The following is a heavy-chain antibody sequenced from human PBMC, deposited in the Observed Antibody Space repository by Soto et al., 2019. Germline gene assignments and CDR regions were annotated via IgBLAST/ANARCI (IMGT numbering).Heavy chain of an antibody. CDR1: GFTFSTYW. J-gene: IGHJ4*02. V-gene: IGHV3-74*02. D-gene: IGHD3-10*01. CDR3: ASIPMVRGPSDY. CDR2: INGDGTTT. Sequence: EVRLAESGGGLVQPGGSLRLSCAASGFTFSTYWMHWVRQAPGKGLVWVSRINGDGTTTQYADSVKGRFTISRDNAKNTLYLQMNTLRGDDTAMYYCASIPMVRGPSDYWGQGTLVTVSS.